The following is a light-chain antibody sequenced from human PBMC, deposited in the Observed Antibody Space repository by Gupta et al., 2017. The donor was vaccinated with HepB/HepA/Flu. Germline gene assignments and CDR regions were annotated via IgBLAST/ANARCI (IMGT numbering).Light chain of an antibody. CDR3: QQYNNWPPWT. Sequence: IVMTQSPATLSVSPGARATLSCRASQSVSSNLAWYQQNPGQAPRLLIYGASTRATGIPARFRGSGSGTEFTLTISSLQSEDFAVYYCQQYNNWPPWTFGQGTKVEIK. J-gene: IGKJ1*01. V-gene: IGKV3-15*01. CDR1: QSVSSN. CDR2: GAS.